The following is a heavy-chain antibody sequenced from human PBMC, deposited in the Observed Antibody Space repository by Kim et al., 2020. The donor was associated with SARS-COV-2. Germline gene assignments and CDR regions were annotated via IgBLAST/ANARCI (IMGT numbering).Heavy chain of an antibody. Sequence: GGSLRLSCAASGFTFSSYGMHWVRQAPGKGLEWVAVIWYDGSNKYYADSVKGRFTISRDNSKNTLYLQMNSLRAEDTAVYYCARGISRFLEWSSGAFDIWGQGTMVTVSS. CDR3: ARGISRFLEWSSGAFDI. CDR1: GFTFSSYG. CDR2: IWYDGSNK. V-gene: IGHV3-33*01. D-gene: IGHD3-3*01. J-gene: IGHJ3*02.